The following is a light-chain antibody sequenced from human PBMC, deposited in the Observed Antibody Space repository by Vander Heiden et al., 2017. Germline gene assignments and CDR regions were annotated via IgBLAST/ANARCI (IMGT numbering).Light chain of an antibody. Sequence: NFMLTQPHSVSESPGKTVTISCTGSSGSIASNYVQWYQQRPGSAPTTVIYEDNQRPSGVPDRFSGSIDSSSNSVSLTISGLKTEDEADYYCQSYDSSNQWVFGGGTKLTVL. J-gene: IGLJ3*02. CDR1: SGSIASNY. CDR3: QSYDSSNQWV. CDR2: EDN. V-gene: IGLV6-57*02.